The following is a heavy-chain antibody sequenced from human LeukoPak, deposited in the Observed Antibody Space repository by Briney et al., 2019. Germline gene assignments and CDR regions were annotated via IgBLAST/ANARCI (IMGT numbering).Heavy chain of an antibody. J-gene: IGHJ5*02. CDR2: IYCGGST. CDR3: ARDRSWFDP. CDR1: RIIVSSNY. V-gene: IGHV3-66*01. D-gene: IGHD6-19*01. Sequence: GWSVRLSCVASRIIVSSNYMTWVRQAPGKGLEWVSVIYCGGSTYYADSVKGRFTISRDNSKNTLYLQMNNLRVEDTAVYYCARDRSWFDPWGQGTPVTVSS.